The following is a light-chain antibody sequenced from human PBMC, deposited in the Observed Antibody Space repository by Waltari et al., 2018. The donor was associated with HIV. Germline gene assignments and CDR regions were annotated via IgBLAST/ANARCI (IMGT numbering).Light chain of an antibody. CDR3: QQTYSPPRT. Sequence: DIQMTQSPSSLSASVGDRVTITCRASQTFSSYLNWYQQKPGKAPKLLIYATSNLQSGVPSRFSGSGSGTDFTLTISSLQPEDFAIYYCQQTYSPPRTFGGGTKVEIK. J-gene: IGKJ4*02. CDR1: QTFSSY. V-gene: IGKV1-39*01. CDR2: ATS.